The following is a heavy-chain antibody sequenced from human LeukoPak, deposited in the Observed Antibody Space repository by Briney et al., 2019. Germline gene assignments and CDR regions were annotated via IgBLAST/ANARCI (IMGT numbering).Heavy chain of an antibody. CDR1: GYTFTSYG. J-gene: IGHJ6*02. Sequence: GASVKVSCKASGYTFTSYGISWVRQAPGQGLEWMGWISAYNGNTNYAQKLQGRVTMTTDTSTGTAYMELRSLRSDDTAVYYCARVAEEIFYYYYGMDVWGQGTTVTVSS. CDR3: ARVAEEIFYYYYGMDV. D-gene: IGHD3-3*01. V-gene: IGHV1-18*01. CDR2: ISAYNGNT.